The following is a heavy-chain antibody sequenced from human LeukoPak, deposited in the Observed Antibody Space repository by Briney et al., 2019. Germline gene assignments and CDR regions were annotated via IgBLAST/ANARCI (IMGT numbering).Heavy chain of an antibody. D-gene: IGHD2-2*01. J-gene: IGHJ4*02. Sequence: GGSLRLSCAGSGFTFSNYSMNWVRQAPGKGLEWVSSISSSSSYIYYADSVKGRFTISRDNAKNSLYLQMNSLRAEDTAVYYCARVRCSSTSCYVDGYFDYWGQGTLVTVSS. V-gene: IGHV3-21*01. CDR1: GFTFSNYS. CDR3: ARVRCSSTSCYVDGYFDY. CDR2: ISSSSSYI.